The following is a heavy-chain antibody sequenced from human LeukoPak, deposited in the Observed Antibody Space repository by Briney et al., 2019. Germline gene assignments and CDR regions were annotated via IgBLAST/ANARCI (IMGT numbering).Heavy chain of an antibody. Sequence: GGSLRLSCAASGFTVSSTYMSWVRRAPGKGLEWVSVIYSGGSTFYADSLKGRFTISRDNSKNTLYLQMNSLRVEDTALYYCARGDGSYNFDYWGQGTLVTVSS. D-gene: IGHD3-10*01. V-gene: IGHV3-53*01. CDR2: IYSGGST. CDR3: ARGDGSYNFDY. J-gene: IGHJ4*02. CDR1: GFTVSSTY.